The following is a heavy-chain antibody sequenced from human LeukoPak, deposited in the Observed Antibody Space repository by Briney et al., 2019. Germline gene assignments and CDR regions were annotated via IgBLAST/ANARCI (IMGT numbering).Heavy chain of an antibody. D-gene: IGHD3-10*01. Sequence: GGSLRLSCAASGFTFSSYAMSWVRQAPGKGLEWVSAISGSGGSTYYADSVKGRFTISRDNSKNTLYLQMNSLRAEDTAVYYCAKEPPERRVRGAILRYFDYWGQGTLVTVSS. CDR2: ISGSGGST. V-gene: IGHV3-23*01. CDR1: GFTFSSYA. J-gene: IGHJ4*02. CDR3: AKEPPERRVRGAILRYFDY.